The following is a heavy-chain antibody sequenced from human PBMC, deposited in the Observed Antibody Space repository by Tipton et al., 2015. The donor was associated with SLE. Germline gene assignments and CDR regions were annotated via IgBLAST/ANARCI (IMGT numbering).Heavy chain of an antibody. CDR1: GFTFADYG. CDR3: VRDSTWNDSDY. J-gene: IGHJ4*02. Sequence: SLRLSCTTSGFTFADYGLSWVRQAPGKGLEWVGFVGVKAYGGTTQYAASVKGRFTISRDDSQSIAYLQLNNLKAEDTGLYYCVRDSTWNDSDYWGQGTLVTVS. V-gene: IGHV3-49*04. D-gene: IGHD1-1*01. CDR2: VGVKAYGGTT.